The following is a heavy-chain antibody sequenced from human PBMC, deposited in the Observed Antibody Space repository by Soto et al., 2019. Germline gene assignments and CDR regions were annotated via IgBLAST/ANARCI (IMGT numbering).Heavy chain of an antibody. J-gene: IGHJ6*02. CDR1: GFTFSSYG. CDR2: ISYDGSNK. D-gene: IGHD3-10*01. CDR3: AKMVRGVPPYYYYGMDV. V-gene: IGHV3-30*18. Sequence: QVQLVESGGGVVQPGRSLRLSCAASGFTFSSYGMHWVRQAPGKGLEWVAVISYDGSNKYYADSVNGRFTISRDNSNNTLYLQMNSLRAEDTAVYYCAKMVRGVPPYYYYGMDVWGQGTTVTVSS.